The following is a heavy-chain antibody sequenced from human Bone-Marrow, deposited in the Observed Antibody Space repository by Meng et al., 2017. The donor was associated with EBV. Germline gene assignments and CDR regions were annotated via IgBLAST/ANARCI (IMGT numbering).Heavy chain of an antibody. CDR2: ISSSGSTI. CDR1: GFTFSDYY. V-gene: IGHV3-11*01. CDR3: AKDCFGDKDS. Sequence: QVQLVEXXXXXVKPGGXXXLSCAASGFTFSDYYMSWIRQAPGKGLEWVSYISSSGSTIYYADSVKGRFTISRDNAKNSLYLQMNSLRAEDTAVYYCAKDCFGDKDSWGQGTLVTVSS. J-gene: IGHJ4*02. D-gene: IGHD2-21*01.